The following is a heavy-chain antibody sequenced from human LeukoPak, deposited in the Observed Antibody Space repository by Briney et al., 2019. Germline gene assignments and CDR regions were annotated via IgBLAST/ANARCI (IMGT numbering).Heavy chain of an antibody. CDR3: ARKRMVRGVTNWFDP. V-gene: IGHV4-59*01. Sequence: PSETLSLTCTVSGGSISSYYWSWIRQPPGKGLEWIGYIYYSGSTNYNPSLKSRVTISVDTSKNQFSLKLSSVTAADTAVYYCARKRMVRGVTNWFDPWGQGTLVTVSS. CDR2: IYYSGST. D-gene: IGHD3-10*01. J-gene: IGHJ5*02. CDR1: GGSISSYY.